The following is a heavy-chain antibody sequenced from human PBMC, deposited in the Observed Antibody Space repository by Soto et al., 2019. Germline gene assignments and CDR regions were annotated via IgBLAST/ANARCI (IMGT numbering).Heavy chain of an antibody. D-gene: IGHD3-3*02. CDR2: ISNGGNYI. Sequence: EVQVVESGGGLVKPGGSLRLSCTASGSPFSTYGMNWVRQAPGKGLEWVSSISNGGNYIYYADSVQGRFTISRDNAKNSLYLQMNSLRAEDPAVYFCARDESAGSSIRYWGQGTLVTVSS. V-gene: IGHV3-21*01. J-gene: IGHJ4*02. CDR1: GSPFSTYG. CDR3: ARDESAGSSIRY.